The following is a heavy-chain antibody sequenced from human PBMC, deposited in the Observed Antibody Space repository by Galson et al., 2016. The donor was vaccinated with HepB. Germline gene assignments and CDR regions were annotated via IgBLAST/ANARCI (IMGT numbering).Heavy chain of an antibody. CDR1: GFTFSSFA. Sequence: SLRLSCAASGFTFSSFAVNWVPQAPGKGLEWVAGVSGSASGTYYAEYVKGRFSISRDNSKNTVYLQLNSLRAEDTAVYYCAKVGSAYYDIFNGLDWYFDFWGRGTLLTVSS. J-gene: IGHJ2*01. CDR2: VSGSASGT. CDR3: AKVGSAYYDIFNGLDWYFDF. V-gene: IGHV3-23*01. D-gene: IGHD3-9*01.